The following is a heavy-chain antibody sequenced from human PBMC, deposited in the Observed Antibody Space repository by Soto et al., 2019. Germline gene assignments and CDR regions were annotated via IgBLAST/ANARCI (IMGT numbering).Heavy chain of an antibody. Sequence: VGSLRLSCAASGFTFSSYGMHWVSQAPGKGLEWVAVISYDGSNKYYADSVKGRFTISRDNSKSTLYLQMNSLRAEDTAVYYCAKDRRGWELLNDDAFDIWGQGTMVTVS. V-gene: IGHV3-30*18. J-gene: IGHJ3*02. CDR1: GFTFSSYG. D-gene: IGHD1-26*01. CDR3: AKDRRGWELLNDDAFDI. CDR2: ISYDGSNK.